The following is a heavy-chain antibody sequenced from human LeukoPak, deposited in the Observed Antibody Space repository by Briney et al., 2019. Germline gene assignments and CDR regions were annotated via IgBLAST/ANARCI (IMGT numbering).Heavy chain of an antibody. J-gene: IGHJ3*02. CDR3: TTDPIAVAGTSFDI. D-gene: IGHD6-19*01. V-gene: IGHV3-15*01. CDR1: GFTFSNAW. CDR2: IKSKTDGCTT. Sequence: GGSLRLSCAASGFTFSNAWMSWVRQAPGKGLEGVGRIKSKTDGCTTDYAAPVRGRFTISRDDSKNTLYLQMNSLKTEDTAVYYCTTDPIAVAGTSFDIWGQGTMVTVSS.